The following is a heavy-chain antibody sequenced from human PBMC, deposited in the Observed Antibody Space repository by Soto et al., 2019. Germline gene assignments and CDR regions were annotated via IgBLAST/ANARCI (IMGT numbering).Heavy chain of an antibody. D-gene: IGHD3-10*01. CDR2: MNPNSGNT. CDR1: GYTFTSYD. CDR3: AREFRRGPLGDLDDYYYYGMDV. J-gene: IGHJ6*02. Sequence: EASVKVSCKASGYTFTSYDINWVRQATGQGLEWMGWMNPNSGNTGYAQKFQGRVTMTRNTSISTAYMELSSLRSEDTAVYYCAREFRRGPLGDLDDYYYYGMDVWGQGTTVTVSS. V-gene: IGHV1-8*01.